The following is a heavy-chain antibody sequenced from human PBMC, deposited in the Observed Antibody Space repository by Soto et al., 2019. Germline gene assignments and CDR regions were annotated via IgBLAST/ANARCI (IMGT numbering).Heavy chain of an antibody. J-gene: IGHJ4*02. CDR1: GFFFSSYA. CDR2: IGGSRGYK. Sequence: EVQLLESGGGLVQPGGSLRLSCAASGFFFSSYAMSWVRQAPGKGLEWVSGIGGSRGYKSYADSVKGRFTISRDNSKNTLYLQMESLGAEDTAVYYCAKDAAMVSSTFNYFDYWGQGTLVAVSS. V-gene: IGHV3-23*01. D-gene: IGHD6-13*01. CDR3: AKDAAMVSSTFNYFDY.